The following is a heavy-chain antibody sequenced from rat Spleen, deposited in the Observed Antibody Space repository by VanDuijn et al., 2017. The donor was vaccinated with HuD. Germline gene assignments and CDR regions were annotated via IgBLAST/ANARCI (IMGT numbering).Heavy chain of an antibody. D-gene: IGHD1-11*01. Sequence: EVQLVESGGGLVQPGRSLKLSCAASGFTYSNYVMAWVSQAPTKGLEWVASISTGGGTTDYRDPVKGRFTVSRDSAKSTLYLQMDSLRSEDTATYYCARLFGGYSGGTYFDYWGQGVMVTVSS. CDR2: ISTGGGTT. CDR3: ARLFGGYSGGTYFDY. J-gene: IGHJ2*01. V-gene: IGHV5-25*01. CDR1: GFTYSNYV.